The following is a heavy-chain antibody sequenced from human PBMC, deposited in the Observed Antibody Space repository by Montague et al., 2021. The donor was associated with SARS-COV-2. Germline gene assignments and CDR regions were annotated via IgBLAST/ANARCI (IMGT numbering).Heavy chain of an antibody. CDR1: SGSFSDYY. CDR3: ATGGRLWLGGLFRSHAFDF. D-gene: IGHD3-10*01. Sequence: SETLSLTCAVYSGSFSDYYWTWIRQPPGKGLEWIGEINQGGSTRYNPSLKSRLTISVDTSKNQFSLKLNSVTAADTAVYYRATGGRLWLGGLFRSHAFDFWGQGTMVTVS. V-gene: IGHV4-34*01. CDR2: INQGGST. J-gene: IGHJ3*01.